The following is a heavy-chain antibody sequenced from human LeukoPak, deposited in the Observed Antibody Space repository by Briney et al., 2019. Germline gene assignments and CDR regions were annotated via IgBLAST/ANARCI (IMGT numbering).Heavy chain of an antibody. J-gene: IGHJ6*02. CDR3: GRGPKAGGPRHDMDV. CDR2: ISAYSGDT. Sequence: ASERVSCKASGYTNTSYGISRVRQAPGQWLEWMGWISAYSGDTNYAQKFQGRATMTTDTPTSTAYMELRSLSSDDTAVYYCGRGPKAGGPRHDMDVWGRGTTVTVSS. D-gene: IGHD2-15*01. CDR1: GYTNTSYG. V-gene: IGHV1-18*01.